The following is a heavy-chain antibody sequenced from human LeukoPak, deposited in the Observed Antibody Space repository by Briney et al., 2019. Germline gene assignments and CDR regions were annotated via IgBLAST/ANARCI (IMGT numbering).Heavy chain of an antibody. CDR1: XXXXXSYX. D-gene: IGHD2-15*01. J-gene: IGHJ4*02. Sequence: SETLSLTCTASXXXXXSYXXSXXRQPXXXXXXXIGXIXXXGSTNYNPSLKSRVTISVDTSKNQFSLKLSSVTAADTAVYYCARALGYCSGGSCDYTGSFDYWGQGTLVTVSS. CDR2: IXXXGST. V-gene: IGHV4-59*01. CDR3: ARALGYCSGGSCDYTGSFDY.